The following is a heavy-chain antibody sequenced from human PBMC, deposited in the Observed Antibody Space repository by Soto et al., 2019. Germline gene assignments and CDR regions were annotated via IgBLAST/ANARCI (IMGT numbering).Heavy chain of an antibody. V-gene: IGHV4-59*01. D-gene: IGHD3-10*01. CDR2: IYYSGSS. Sequence: PSETLSLTCTVSGASISSYYWNWIRQPPGKGLDWIGSIYYSGSSNYNPSLKSRVTVSVDTSKNQFSLKLSSVTAADTAVYYCSRAPAGLFRGVTYYYFGMAVWGQGTSVPVYS. CDR3: SRAPAGLFRGVTYYYFGMAV. CDR1: GASISSYY. J-gene: IGHJ6*02.